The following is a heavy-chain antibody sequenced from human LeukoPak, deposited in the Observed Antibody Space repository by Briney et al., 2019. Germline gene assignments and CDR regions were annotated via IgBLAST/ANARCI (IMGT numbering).Heavy chain of an antibody. J-gene: IGHJ4*02. Sequence: GGSLRLSCAASGFTFNNTWMSWVRQAPGKGLEWVGRIKSKTDGGTTDYAAPVKGRFTIFRDDSKNTLFLQMNSLKTEDTAVYYCTTPFPRYYDSSGYCHWAQGTLVTVSS. V-gene: IGHV3-15*01. CDR1: GFTFNNTW. D-gene: IGHD3-22*01. CDR3: TTPFPRYYDSSGYCH. CDR2: IKSKTDGGTT.